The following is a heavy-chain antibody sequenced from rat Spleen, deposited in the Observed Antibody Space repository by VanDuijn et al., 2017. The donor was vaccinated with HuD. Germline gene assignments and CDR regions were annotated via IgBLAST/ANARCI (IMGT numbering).Heavy chain of an antibody. Sequence: EVQLVESDGGLVQPGRSLKVSCAASGFTLSDYYVAWVRQAPTKGLEWVATISYDGGNTYYPDSVKGRFTISRDNAKNTLCLQMDSRRSEDTATYYCARGRVYYGLDPYYFDYGGQGVMVTVSS. J-gene: IGHJ2*01. CDR1: GFTLSDYY. CDR3: ARGRVYYGLDPYYFDY. CDR2: ISYDGGNT. V-gene: IGHV5-29*01. D-gene: IGHD1-6*01.